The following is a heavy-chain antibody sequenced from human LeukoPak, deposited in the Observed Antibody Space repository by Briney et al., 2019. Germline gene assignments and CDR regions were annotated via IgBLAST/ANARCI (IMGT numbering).Heavy chain of an antibody. J-gene: IGHJ5*02. CDR3: ARSVGYCSSTSCYFNWFDP. Sequence: GESLKISCKGSGYSFTSYWIGWVRQMPGKGLEWMGIIYPGDSDTRYSPSFQGQVTISADKSISTAYLQWSSLKASDTAMYYCARSVGYCSSTSCYFNWFDPWGQGTLVTVSS. CDR1: GYSFTSYW. CDR2: IYPGDSDT. V-gene: IGHV5-51*01. D-gene: IGHD2-2*01.